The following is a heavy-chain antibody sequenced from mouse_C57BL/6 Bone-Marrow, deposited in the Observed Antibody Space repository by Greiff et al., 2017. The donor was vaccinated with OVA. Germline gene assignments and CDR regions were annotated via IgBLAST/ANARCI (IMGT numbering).Heavy chain of an antibody. J-gene: IGHJ2*01. V-gene: IGHV1-61*01. Sequence: QVQRQRAGAELVRPGSSVKLSCKASGYTFTSYWMDWVKQRPGQGLEWIVNIYPSDSETHYNQKFKDKATLTVDKSSSTAYMQLSSLTSEDSAVYYCATDYWGQGTTLTVSS. CDR2: IYPSDSET. CDR1: GYTFTSYW. CDR3: ATDY.